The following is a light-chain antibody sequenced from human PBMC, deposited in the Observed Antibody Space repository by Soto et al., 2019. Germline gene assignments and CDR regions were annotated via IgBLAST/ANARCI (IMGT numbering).Light chain of an antibody. V-gene: IGKV3-15*01. CDR3: QQYNSWPPIT. CDR2: DAS. Sequence: EIVLTQSPGTLSLSPGERATLSCRAIQSVSSTYLAWYQQRPGQAPRLLIYDASTRATGIPDRFSGGGSGTEFTLTISSLQSEDFVVYYCQQYNSWPPITFGQGTRLEIK. CDR1: QSVSSTY. J-gene: IGKJ5*01.